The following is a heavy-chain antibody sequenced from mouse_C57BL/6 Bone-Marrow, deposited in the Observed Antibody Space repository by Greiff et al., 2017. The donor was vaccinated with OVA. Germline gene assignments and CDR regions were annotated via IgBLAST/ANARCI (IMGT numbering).Heavy chain of an antibody. CDR3: ARLRLRRGYFDV. J-gene: IGHJ1*03. Sequence: EVHLVESEGGLVQPGSSMKLSCTASGFTFSDYYMAWVRQVPEQGLEWVANINYDGSSTYYLDSLKSRFIISRDNAKNILYLQMSSLKSEDTATYYCARLRLRRGYFDVWGTGTTVTVSS. CDR2: INYDGSST. D-gene: IGHD2-4*01. V-gene: IGHV5-16*01. CDR1: GFTFSDYY.